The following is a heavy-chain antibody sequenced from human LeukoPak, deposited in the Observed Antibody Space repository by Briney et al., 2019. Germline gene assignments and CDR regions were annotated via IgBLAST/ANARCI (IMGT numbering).Heavy chain of an antibody. J-gene: IGHJ4*02. CDR1: GFTFSSYS. Sequence: GSLRLSCAASGFTFSSYSMVWVRQAPGKGLEWVSSISSGSNYIYYADSVKGRFTISRDNARTSLYLQMNSLRAEDTAVYYCVRDLGGRSGHWGQGTLVTVSS. V-gene: IGHV3-21*06. CDR3: VRDLGGRSGH. D-gene: IGHD1-26*01. CDR2: ISSGSNYI.